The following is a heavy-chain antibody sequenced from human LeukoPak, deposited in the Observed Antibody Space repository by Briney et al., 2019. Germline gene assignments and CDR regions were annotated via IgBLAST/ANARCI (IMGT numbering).Heavy chain of an antibody. J-gene: IGHJ4*02. Sequence: SETLSLTCAVYGGSFSGYYWSWIRQPPGKGLEWIGEINHSGSTNYNPSLKSRVTISVDTSKNQFPLKLSSVTAADTAVDYCARGRDGYDLYYFDYWGQGTLVTVSS. V-gene: IGHV4-34*01. CDR3: ARGRDGYDLYYFDY. D-gene: IGHD5-12*01. CDR2: INHSGST. CDR1: GGSFSGYY.